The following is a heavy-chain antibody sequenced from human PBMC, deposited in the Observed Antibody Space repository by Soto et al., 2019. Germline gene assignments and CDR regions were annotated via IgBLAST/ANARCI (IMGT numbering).Heavy chain of an antibody. CDR3: ARGKLHDFWSGYYHPNTYYFDY. D-gene: IGHD3-3*01. CDR2: IYYSGST. V-gene: IGHV4-31*03. Sequence: SETLSLTCTVSGGSISSGGYYWSWIRQHPGKGLEWIGYIYYSGSTYYNPSLKSRVTISVDTSKNQFSLKLSSVTAADTAVYYCARGKLHDFWSGYYHPNTYYFDYWGQGTLVTVSS. CDR1: GGSISSGGYY. J-gene: IGHJ4*02.